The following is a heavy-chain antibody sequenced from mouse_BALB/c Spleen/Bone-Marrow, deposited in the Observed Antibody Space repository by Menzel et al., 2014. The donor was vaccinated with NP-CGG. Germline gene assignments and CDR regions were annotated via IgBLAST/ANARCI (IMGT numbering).Heavy chain of an antibody. V-gene: IGHV2-2*02. CDR3: AGITTALAY. CDR1: GFSLTSYG. Sequence: QVQLQQSGPGLVQPSQSLSITCTVSGFSLTSYGVHWVRLSPGKGLEWLGVIWSGGSTDYNAAFISRLSISKDNSKSQVFFKMNSLQANDTAVYYCAGITTALAYWGQGTLVTVSA. J-gene: IGHJ3*01. D-gene: IGHD1-2*01. CDR2: IWSGGST.